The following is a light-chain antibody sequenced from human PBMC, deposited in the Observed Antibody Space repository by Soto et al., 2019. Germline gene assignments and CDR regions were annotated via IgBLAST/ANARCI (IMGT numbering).Light chain of an antibody. CDR3: QQDGSYSPWT. V-gene: IGKV1-5*03. Sequence: DIQMTQSPSTLSASVGDRVTITCRASQSIGSWLAWYQQKPGKAPKLLIYKASSLESGVPSRLSGSGSGTEFTLTSSSPQPDDFASYYCQQDGSYSPWTFGQGTKVDIK. CDR1: QSIGSW. J-gene: IGKJ1*01. CDR2: KAS.